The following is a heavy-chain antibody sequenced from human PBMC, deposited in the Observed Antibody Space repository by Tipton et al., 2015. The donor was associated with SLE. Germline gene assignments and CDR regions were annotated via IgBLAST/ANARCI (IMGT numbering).Heavy chain of an antibody. CDR3: ARPGGLDDYNI. D-gene: IGHD3-10*01. J-gene: IGHJ3*02. CDR1: GGSISSSSYY. CDR2: IYYSGST. V-gene: IGHV4-39*01. Sequence: TLSLTCTVSGGSISSSSYYWGWIRQPPGKGLEWIGSIYYSGSTYYNPSLKSRVTISVDTSKNQFSLKLSSVTAADTAVYYCARPGGLDDYNIWGQGTTVTVSP.